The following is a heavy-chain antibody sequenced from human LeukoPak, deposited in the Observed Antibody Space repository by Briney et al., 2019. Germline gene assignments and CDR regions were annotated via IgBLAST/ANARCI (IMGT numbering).Heavy chain of an antibody. V-gene: IGHV1-2*06. CDR2: TNPNSGDT. CDR3: ARGYCSGGTCYLVENWFDP. Sequence: ASVKVSCKASGYTFTVYYMYWVRQAPGQGLEWMGRTNPNSGDTDYAQNFQGRVTMTRDTSISTAYMELTNLRSDDTAVYYCARGYCSGGTCYLVENWFDPWGQGTLVTVSS. J-gene: IGHJ5*02. D-gene: IGHD2-15*01. CDR1: GYTFTVYY.